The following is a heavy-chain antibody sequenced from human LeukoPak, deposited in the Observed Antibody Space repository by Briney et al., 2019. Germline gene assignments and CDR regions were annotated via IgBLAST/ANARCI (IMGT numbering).Heavy chain of an antibody. CDR2: IIPILGIA. Sequence: SVKLSCKASGGTFSSYAISWVRQTPGQGLEWIGSIIPILGIANYAQKFQGIVTITADKSTSTAYMEVSSLRAEDTAVYYCARVTAGTGAFDIWGQGTMVTVSS. CDR3: ARVTAGTGAFDI. V-gene: IGHV1-69*04. CDR1: GGTFSSYA. D-gene: IGHD6-19*01. J-gene: IGHJ3*02.